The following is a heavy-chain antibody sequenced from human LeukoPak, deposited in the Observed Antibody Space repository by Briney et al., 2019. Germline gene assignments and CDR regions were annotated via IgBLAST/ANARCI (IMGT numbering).Heavy chain of an antibody. Sequence: GGSLRLSCAASGFTFSSYSMTWVRQAPGKGLEWVSSISSSSSYIYYADSVKGRFTISRDNAKNSLYLQMNSLRAEDTAVYYCARSIAAAGTAFDYWGQGTLVTVSS. V-gene: IGHV3-21*01. CDR3: ARSIAAAGTAFDY. CDR2: ISSSSSYI. J-gene: IGHJ4*02. CDR1: GFTFSSYS. D-gene: IGHD6-13*01.